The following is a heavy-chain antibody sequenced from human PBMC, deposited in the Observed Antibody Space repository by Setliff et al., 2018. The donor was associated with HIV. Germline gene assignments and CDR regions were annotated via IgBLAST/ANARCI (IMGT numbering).Heavy chain of an antibody. CDR3: ARVETTVPTPDY. Sequence: SETLSLTCAVYGASFSGYYWGWIRQPPGKGLEWIGSIYHSGSTYYNPSLKSRVTISVDTSKNQFSLKLSSVTAADTAVYYCARVETTVPTPDYWGQGTLVTVSS. CDR2: IYHSGST. CDR1: GASFSGYY. V-gene: IGHV4-38-2*01. J-gene: IGHJ4*02. D-gene: IGHD4-17*01.